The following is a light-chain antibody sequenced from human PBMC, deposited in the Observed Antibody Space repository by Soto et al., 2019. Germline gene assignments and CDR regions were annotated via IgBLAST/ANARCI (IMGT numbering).Light chain of an antibody. CDR3: QQSYTTPIT. Sequence: DIQMMQFPSSLSASVGDRVTITCRASQSISTYLNWYQQKPGKAPKLLIYDASTLQSGVPSKFSGSGSGTDFTLTISSLQPEDFATYYCQQSYTTPITFGQGTRLEIK. J-gene: IGKJ5*01. CDR1: QSISTY. V-gene: IGKV1-39*01. CDR2: DAS.